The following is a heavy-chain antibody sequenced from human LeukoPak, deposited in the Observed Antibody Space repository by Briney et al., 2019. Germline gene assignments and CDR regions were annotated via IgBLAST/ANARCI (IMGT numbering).Heavy chain of an antibody. CDR3: ARHTTIFGHFGY. J-gene: IGHJ4*02. Sequence: SETLSLTCTVSGGSISGYYWSWIRQPPGKGLEWIGSMYYSGSTYYNPSLKSRVTISVDTSKNQFSLKLSSVTAADTAVYYCARHTTIFGHFGYWGQGTLVTVSS. CDR2: MYYSGST. CDR1: GGSISGYY. D-gene: IGHD3-3*01. V-gene: IGHV4-59*05.